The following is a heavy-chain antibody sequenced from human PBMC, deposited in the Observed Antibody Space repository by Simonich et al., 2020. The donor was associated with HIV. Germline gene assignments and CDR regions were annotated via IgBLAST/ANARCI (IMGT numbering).Heavy chain of an antibody. CDR1: GGSISSYY. CDR2: INHSGRI. V-gene: IGHV4-59*12. J-gene: IGHJ3*02. D-gene: IGHD6-19*01. Sequence: QVQLQESGPGLVKPSETLSLTCTVSGGSISSYYWSWIRQPPGKGLEWIGEINHSGRINYNPSLKSRVTISVDTSKNQFSLKLSSVTAADTALYYCARGLAGDAFDIWGQGTMVTVSS. CDR3: ARGLAGDAFDI.